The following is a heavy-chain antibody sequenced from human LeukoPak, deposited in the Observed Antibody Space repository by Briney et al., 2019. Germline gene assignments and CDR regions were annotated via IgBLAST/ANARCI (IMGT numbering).Heavy chain of an antibody. Sequence: GGSLRLSCAASGFTFNDYSINWVRQAPGKGLEWVANIKKDGSEKYYVDSVKGRFTISRDNAKNLVYLQMDSLRVEDTAVYYCARISTAVAGVDYWGQGTLVTVSS. J-gene: IGHJ4*02. CDR2: IKKDGSEK. D-gene: IGHD6-19*01. CDR1: GFTFNDYS. V-gene: IGHV3-7*01. CDR3: ARISTAVAGVDY.